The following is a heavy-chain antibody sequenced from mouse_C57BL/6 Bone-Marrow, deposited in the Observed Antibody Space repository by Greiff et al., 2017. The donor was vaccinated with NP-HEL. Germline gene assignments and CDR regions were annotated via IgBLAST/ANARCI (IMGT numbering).Heavy chain of an antibody. CDR3: TVYSNYEGDY. J-gene: IGHJ4*01. V-gene: IGHV6-6*01. CDR1: GFTFSDAW. CDR2: IRNKANNHAT. Sequence: EVQGVESGGGLVQPGGSMKLSCAASGFTFSDAWMDWVRQSPEKGLEWVAEIRNKANNHATYYAESVKGRFTISRDDSKSSVYLQMNSLRAEDTGIYYCTVYSNYEGDYWGQGTSVTVSS. D-gene: IGHD2-5*01.